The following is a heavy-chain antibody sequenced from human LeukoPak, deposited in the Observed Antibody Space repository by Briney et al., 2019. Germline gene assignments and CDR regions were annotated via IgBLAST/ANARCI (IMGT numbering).Heavy chain of an antibody. Sequence: GESLKISCKGSGYSFTSYWNGWVRQMPGKGLEWVGIIYPGDSDTRYSPSFQGQVTISADKSISTAYLQWSSLKASDTAMYYCATYSYGTIYHFDYWGQGTLVTVSS. J-gene: IGHJ4*02. CDR2: IYPGDSDT. CDR3: ATYSYGTIYHFDY. D-gene: IGHD5-18*01. V-gene: IGHV5-51*01. CDR1: GYSFTSYW.